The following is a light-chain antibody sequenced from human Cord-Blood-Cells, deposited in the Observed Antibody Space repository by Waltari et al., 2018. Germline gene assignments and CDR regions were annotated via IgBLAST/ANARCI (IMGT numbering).Light chain of an antibody. CDR2: GAS. Sequence: ELVLTQSPGTLSLSPGERATLSCRASPSVSSSSLAWYQQKPGQAPRLLSYGASSRATGIPDRFSGSGSRTDFTLTISRLEPEDFAVYYCQQYGSSPPYTFGQGTKLEIK. CDR1: PSVSSSS. CDR3: QQYGSSPPYT. V-gene: IGKV3-20*01. J-gene: IGKJ2*01.